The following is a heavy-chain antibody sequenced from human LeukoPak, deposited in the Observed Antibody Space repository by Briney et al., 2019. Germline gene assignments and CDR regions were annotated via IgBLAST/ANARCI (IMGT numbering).Heavy chain of an antibody. J-gene: IGHJ5*02. CDR1: GFTFSSYA. CDR3: ASNPDYGDYVDWFDP. CDR2: ISGSGGST. V-gene: IGHV3-23*01. Sequence: GRSLRLSCAASGFTFSSYAMSWVRQAPGKGLEWVSAISGSGGSTYYADSVKGRFTISRDNSKNTLYLQMNSLRAEDTAVYYCASNPDYGDYVDWFDPWGQGTLVTVSS. D-gene: IGHD4-17*01.